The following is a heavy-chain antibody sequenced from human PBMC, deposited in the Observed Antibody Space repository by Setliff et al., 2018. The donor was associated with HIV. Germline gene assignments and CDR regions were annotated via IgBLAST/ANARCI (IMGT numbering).Heavy chain of an antibody. CDR3: ARDVAPPLAGDVWSGNGL. J-gene: IGHJ4*02. CDR2: VYYRAKTGATT. CDR1: GGSIRSHY. Sequence: ETLSLTCSVSGGSIRSHYWSWIRQAPGKGLQWIGNVYYRAKTGATTDHNPSLRSRISIPLNVSKNQLSLRLRSVTAADTAIYYCARDVAPPLAGDVWSGNGLWGQGTQVTVSS. V-gene: IGHV4-59*11. D-gene: IGHD3-3*01.